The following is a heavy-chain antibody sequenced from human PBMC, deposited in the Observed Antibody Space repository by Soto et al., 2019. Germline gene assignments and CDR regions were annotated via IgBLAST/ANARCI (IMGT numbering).Heavy chain of an antibody. Sequence: QVQLVQSGAEVKKPGSSVKVSCKASGGTFSSYAISWVRQAPGQGLEWMGGIIPIFGKANYAQKFQGRVTITADKSTSTAYMELSSLRSEDTAVYYCARVGAAPHRPDWFDPWGQGTLVTVSS. CDR2: IIPIFGKA. V-gene: IGHV1-69*06. J-gene: IGHJ5*02. CDR3: ARVGAAPHRPDWFDP. CDR1: GGTFSSYA. D-gene: IGHD6-6*01.